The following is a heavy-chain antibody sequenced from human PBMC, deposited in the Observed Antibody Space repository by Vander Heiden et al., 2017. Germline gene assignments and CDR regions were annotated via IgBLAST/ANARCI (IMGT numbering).Heavy chain of an antibody. J-gene: IGHJ4*02. CDR2: ICGSGGST. CDR3: AKDRNYYGMTYRGY. Sequence: EVQLLESGGGLVQPGGSLRLSCAASGFTFGSYGMRWVRQAPGKGLEWVSAICGSGGSTYYADSVKGRFTISRDNSKNTLYLQMNSLRAEDTAVYYCAKDRNYYGMTYRGYWGQGTLVTVSS. D-gene: IGHD3-10*01. V-gene: IGHV3-23*01. CDR1: GFTFGSYG.